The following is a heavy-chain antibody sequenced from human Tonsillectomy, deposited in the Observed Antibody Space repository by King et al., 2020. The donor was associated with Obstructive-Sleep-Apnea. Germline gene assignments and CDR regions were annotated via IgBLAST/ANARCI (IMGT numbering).Heavy chain of an antibody. CDR1: GFIIRGSV. CDR2: IRSKDNNYAT. D-gene: IGHD2-21*02. V-gene: IGHV3-73*02. CDR3: TRPGGDASYYYGMDV. J-gene: IGHJ6*02. Sequence: VQLVESGGGLVQPGGSLKLSCAASGFIIRGSVMHGVRQASGKGLECIVRIRSKDNNYATEFVASVKGRFTVSRDESKNTAYLQMNSLKTEDTAVYYCTRPGGDASYYYGMDVWGQGATVTVSS.